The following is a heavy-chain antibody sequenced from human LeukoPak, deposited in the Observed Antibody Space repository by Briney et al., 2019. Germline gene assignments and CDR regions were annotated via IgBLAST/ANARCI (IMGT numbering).Heavy chain of an antibody. V-gene: IGHV3-23*01. D-gene: IGHD1-14*01. J-gene: IGHJ4*02. CDR1: GFTFGNYA. Sequence: GGSLRLSCAASGFTFGNYAMGWVRQAPGKGLERVSAISDNGGRSFYADSVKGRFTISRDNSKNTLYLQMNSLRAEDTAVYYCATRYYFDYWGQGALVTVSS. CDR2: ISDNGGRS. CDR3: ATRYYFDY.